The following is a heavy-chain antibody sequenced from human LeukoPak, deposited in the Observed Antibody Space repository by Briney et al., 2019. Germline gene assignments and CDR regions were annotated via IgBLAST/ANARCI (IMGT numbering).Heavy chain of an antibody. CDR2: INPNSGGT. J-gene: IGHJ6*03. Sequence: GASVKVSCKASGYTFIGYYLHWVRQAPGQGLEWMGWINPNSGGTNYAQKFQGRVTMTRDTSISTAYMELSRLRSDDTAVYYCARAYYYDSSGYYYVSEHYYYYMDVWGKGTTVTISS. D-gene: IGHD3-22*01. V-gene: IGHV1-2*02. CDR1: GYTFIGYY. CDR3: ARAYYYDSSGYYYVSEHYYYYMDV.